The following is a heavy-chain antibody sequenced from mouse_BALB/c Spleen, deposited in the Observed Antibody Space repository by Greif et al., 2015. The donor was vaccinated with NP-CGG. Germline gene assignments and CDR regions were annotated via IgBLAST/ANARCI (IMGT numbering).Heavy chain of an antibody. CDR3: ASWGFGLRPGGAMDY. CDR1: GYAFSSYW. V-gene: IGHV1-80*01. Sequence: QVHVKQSGAELVRPGSSVKISCKASGYAFSSYWMNWVKQRPGQGLEWIGQIYPGDGDTNYNGKFKGKATLTADKSSSTAYMQLSSLTSEDSAVYFCASWGFGLRPGGAMDYWGQGTSVTVSS. J-gene: IGHJ4*01. CDR2: IYPGDGDT. D-gene: IGHD2-4*01.